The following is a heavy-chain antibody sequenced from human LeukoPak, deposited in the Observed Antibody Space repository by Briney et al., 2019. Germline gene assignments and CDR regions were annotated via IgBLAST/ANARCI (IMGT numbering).Heavy chain of an antibody. V-gene: IGHV4-31*03. CDR1: GGSISSGGCY. CDR2: IYYSGST. CDR3: ARGGYSSSWRPFDP. D-gene: IGHD6-13*01. J-gene: IGHJ5*02. Sequence: PSETLSLTCTVSGGSISSGGCYWSWIRRHPGKGLEWIGYIYYSGSTYYNPSLKSRVTISVDTSKNQFSLKLSSVTAADTAVYYCARGGYSSSWRPFDPWGQGTLVTVSS.